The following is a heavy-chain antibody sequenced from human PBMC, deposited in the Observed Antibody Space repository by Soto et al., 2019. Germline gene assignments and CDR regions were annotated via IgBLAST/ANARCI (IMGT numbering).Heavy chain of an antibody. Sequence: GGSLRLSCAASGFSFSSHAMSWVRQAPGKGLEWVSGISDSGANTFYAVSVKGRFTISRDNSKNTLFLQMSSLRAEDTAIYYCAKNLVRFDPWGQGTLVTVSS. CDR1: GFSFSSHA. V-gene: IGHV3-23*01. CDR3: AKNLVRFDP. J-gene: IGHJ5*02. CDR2: ISDSGANT.